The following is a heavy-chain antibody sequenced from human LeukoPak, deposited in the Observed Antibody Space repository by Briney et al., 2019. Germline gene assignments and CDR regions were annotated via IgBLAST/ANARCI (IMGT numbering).Heavy chain of an antibody. D-gene: IGHD6-13*01. CDR3: ARGGSSWNNWFDP. V-gene: IGHV4-4*07. CDR1: GGSINSYY. CDR2: IYSSGST. Sequence: SETLPLTCTVSGGSINSYYWSWIRQPAGKGLEWIGRIYSSGSTNYNPSLKSRVIMSVDTSKNQFSLKLSSMTAADTAVYYCARGGSSWNNWFDPWGQGTLVTVSS. J-gene: IGHJ5*02.